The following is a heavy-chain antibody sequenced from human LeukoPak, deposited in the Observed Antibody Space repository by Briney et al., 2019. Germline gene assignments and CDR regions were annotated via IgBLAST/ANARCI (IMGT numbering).Heavy chain of an antibody. J-gene: IGHJ4*02. Sequence: SETLSLTCTVSGGSISSYYWSWIRQPPGKGLEWIRYIYYSGSTNYNPSLKSRVTISVDTSKNQFSLKLSSVTAADTAVYYCARNGGLVFGEHPLDYWGQGTLVTVSS. CDR3: ARNGGLVFGEHPLDY. V-gene: IGHV4-59*01. CDR2: IYYSGST. CDR1: GGSISSYY. D-gene: IGHD3-10*02.